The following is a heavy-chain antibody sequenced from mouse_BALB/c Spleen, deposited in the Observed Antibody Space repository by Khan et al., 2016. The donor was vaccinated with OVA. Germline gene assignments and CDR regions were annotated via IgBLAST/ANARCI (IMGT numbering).Heavy chain of an antibody. J-gene: IGHJ4*01. CDR2: IFPGNDDT. Sequence: QVQLKESGAELARPGASVNLSCKASGYTFTNYWIHWVRQRPGQGLEWIGSIFPGNDDTNYNQKFKDKATMTAEKSSSTACMQIRTLASEDSAVYYCATHVHYAMDYWGQGTSVTVSS. CDR1: GYTFTNYW. CDR3: ATHVHYAMDY. V-gene: IGHV1-87*01.